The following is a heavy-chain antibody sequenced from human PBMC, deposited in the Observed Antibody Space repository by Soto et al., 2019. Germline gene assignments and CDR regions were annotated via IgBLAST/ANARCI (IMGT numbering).Heavy chain of an antibody. J-gene: IGHJ6*02. CDR3: AKDHRVGEYQLPRQMSYGMDV. V-gene: IGHV3-23*01. D-gene: IGHD2-2*01. Sequence: GGSLRLSCAASGFTFSSYAMSWVRQAPGKGLEWVSAISGSGGSAYYADSVKGRFTISRDNSKNTLYLQMNSLRAEDTAVYYCAKDHRVGEYQLPRQMSYGMDVWGQGTTVTVSS. CDR2: ISGSGGSA. CDR1: GFTFSSYA.